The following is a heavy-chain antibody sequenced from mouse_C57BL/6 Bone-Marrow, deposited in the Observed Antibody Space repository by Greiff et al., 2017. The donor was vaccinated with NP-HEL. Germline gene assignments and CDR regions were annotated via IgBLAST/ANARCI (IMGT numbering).Heavy chain of an antibody. Sequence: EVKLMESGPGLAKPSQTLSLTCSVTGYSITSYYWNWIRKFPGNKLEYIGYISYSGNTYFNPSLKSRISITRDTSKNQYYLQLNSVTTEDTAKYYCARSPLWLRRNYYAMDYWGQGTSVTVSS. CDR1: GYSITSYY. CDR2: ISYSGNT. CDR3: ARSPLWLRRNYYAMDY. V-gene: IGHV3-8*01. J-gene: IGHJ4*01. D-gene: IGHD2-2*01.